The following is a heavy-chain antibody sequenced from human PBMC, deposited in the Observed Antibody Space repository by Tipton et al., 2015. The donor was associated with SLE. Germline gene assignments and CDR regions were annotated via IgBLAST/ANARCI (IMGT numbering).Heavy chain of an antibody. J-gene: IGHJ4*02. D-gene: IGHD5-12*01. CDR3: ARGRRGYTAYVVPDY. V-gene: IGHV4-31*03. CDR1: GGSISSGGYY. CDR2: MYYSGST. Sequence: TLSLTCTVSGGSISSGGYYWSWIRQHPGKGLEWIGYMYYSGSTYYNPSLKSRVSISVDTSKNQFSLKLSSLTAADTAVYYCARGRRGYTAYVVPDYWGQGTLVTVSS.